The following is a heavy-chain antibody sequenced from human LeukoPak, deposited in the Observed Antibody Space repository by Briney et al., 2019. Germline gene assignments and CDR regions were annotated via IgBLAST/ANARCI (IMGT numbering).Heavy chain of an antibody. D-gene: IGHD6-19*01. CDR3: ARALRGDSSGWYDY. CDR2: IYYSGST. V-gene: IGHV4-59*01. J-gene: IGHJ4*02. CDR1: GGSFSGYY. Sequence: SETLSLTCAVYGGSFSGYYWSWIRQPPGKGLEWIGYIYYSGSTNYNPSLKSRVTISVDTSKNQFSLKLSSVTAADTAVYYCARALRGDSSGWYDYWGQGTLVTVSS.